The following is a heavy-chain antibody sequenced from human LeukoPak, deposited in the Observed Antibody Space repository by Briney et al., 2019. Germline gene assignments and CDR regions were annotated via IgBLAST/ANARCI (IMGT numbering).Heavy chain of an antibody. Sequence: GGSLRLSCAASGFTFSSYAMHWVRQAPGKGLEWVAVISYDGSNKYYADSVKGRFTISRDNSKNTLYLQMNSLRAEDTAVYYCARDWFRGSEGFGSYDYWGQGTLVTVSS. V-gene: IGHV3-30-3*01. CDR1: GFTFSSYA. CDR3: ARDWFRGSEGFGSYDY. J-gene: IGHJ4*02. D-gene: IGHD1-26*01. CDR2: ISYDGSNK.